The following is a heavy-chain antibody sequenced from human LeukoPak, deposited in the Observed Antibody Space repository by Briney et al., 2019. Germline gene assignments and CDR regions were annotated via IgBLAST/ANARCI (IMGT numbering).Heavy chain of an antibody. CDR3: ARDAITMVRGVIAPRFDP. CDR1: GGTFSSYT. J-gene: IGHJ5*02. D-gene: IGHD3-10*01. V-gene: IGHV1-69*04. CDR2: IIPILGIA. Sequence: ASVKVSCKASGGTFSSYTISWVRQAPGQGLEWMGRIIPILGIANYAQKFQGRVTITADKSTSTAYMELSRLRSDDTAVYYCARDAITMVRGVIAPRFDPWGQGTLVTVSS.